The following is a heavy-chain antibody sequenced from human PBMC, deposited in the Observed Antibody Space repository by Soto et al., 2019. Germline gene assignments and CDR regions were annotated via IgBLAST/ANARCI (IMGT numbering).Heavy chain of an antibody. V-gene: IGHV1-69*01. J-gene: IGHJ4*02. CDR2: IIPIFGTA. CDR3: ARGVASDSAIAVAGTAGFDY. Sequence: QVQLVQSGAEVKKPGSSVKVSCKASGGTFSSYAISWVRQAPGQGLEWMGGIIPIFGTANYAQKFQGRVTITADESTSTAYMELSSLRSEDTAVYYCARGVASDSAIAVAGTAGFDYWGQGTLVTVSS. CDR1: GGTFSSYA. D-gene: IGHD6-19*01.